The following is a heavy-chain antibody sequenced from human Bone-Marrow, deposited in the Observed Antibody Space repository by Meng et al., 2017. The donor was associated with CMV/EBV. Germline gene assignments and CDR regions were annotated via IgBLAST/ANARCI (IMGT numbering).Heavy chain of an antibody. D-gene: IGHD4-17*01. CDR1: GGSFSGYY. CDR3: AREATVSLAYYFDY. V-gene: IGHV4-59*01. CDR2: IYYSGST. Sequence: GSLRLSCAVYGGSFSGYYWSWIRQPPGKGLEWIGYIYYSGSTNYNPSLKSRVTISVDTSKNQFSLKLSSVTAADTAVYYCAREATVSLAYYFDYWGQGTLVTVSS. J-gene: IGHJ4*02.